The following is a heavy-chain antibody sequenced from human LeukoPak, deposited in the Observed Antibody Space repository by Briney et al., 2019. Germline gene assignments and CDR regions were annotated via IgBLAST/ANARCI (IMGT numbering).Heavy chain of an antibody. CDR3: AKGLAVAGAYALIYFDY. V-gene: IGHV3-23*01. CDR2: ISGSGGST. Sequence: GGSLRLSCAASGFTFSSYAMSWVRQAPGKGLEWVSAISGSGGSTYYADSVKGRFTISRDNSKNTLYLQMNSLRAEDTAVYYCAKGLAVAGAYALIYFDYWGQGTLVTVSS. D-gene: IGHD6-19*01. J-gene: IGHJ4*02. CDR1: GFTFSSYA.